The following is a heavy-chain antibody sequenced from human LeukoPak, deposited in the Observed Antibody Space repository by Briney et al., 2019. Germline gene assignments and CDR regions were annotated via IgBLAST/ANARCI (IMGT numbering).Heavy chain of an antibody. CDR3: ARVALVAATPRQYGMDV. V-gene: IGHV3-21*01. Sequence: GSLRLSCAASGFTFSSYSMNWVRQAPGKGLEWVSSISSSSYIYYADSVKGRFTISRDNAKNSLYLQMNSLRAEDTAVYYCARVALVAATPRQYGMDVWGQGTTVTVSS. CDR1: GFTFSSYS. CDR2: ISSSSYI. J-gene: IGHJ6*02. D-gene: IGHD2-15*01.